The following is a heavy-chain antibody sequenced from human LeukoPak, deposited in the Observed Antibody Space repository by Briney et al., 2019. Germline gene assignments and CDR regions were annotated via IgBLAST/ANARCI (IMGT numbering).Heavy chain of an antibody. V-gene: IGHV3-30*18. Sequence: GGSLRLSCAASGFTFSSYGMHWVRQAPGKGLEWVAVISYDGSNKYYADSVKGRFTISRDNSKNTLYLQMNSLRAEDTAVYYCAKDPGSTVTTSDYWGQEPWSPSPQ. CDR1: GFTFSSYG. CDR2: ISYDGSNK. D-gene: IGHD4-17*01. J-gene: IGHJ4*01. CDR3: AKDPGSTVTTSDY.